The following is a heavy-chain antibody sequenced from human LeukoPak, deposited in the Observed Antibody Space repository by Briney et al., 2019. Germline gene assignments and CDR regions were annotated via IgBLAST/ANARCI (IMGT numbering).Heavy chain of an antibody. J-gene: IGHJ4*02. V-gene: IGHV1-3*04. CDR2: INTGNGNT. CDR3: ARGLGGLYFEY. D-gene: IGHD3-22*01. CDR1: GYTFTTYA. Sequence: ASVKVSCKASGYTFTTYAIHWVRQAPGQSREWMGWINTGNGNTKYSQKLQGRVTITRDTSASTAYMELSSLRSEDTAVYYCARGLGGLYFEYWGQGTLVTVSS.